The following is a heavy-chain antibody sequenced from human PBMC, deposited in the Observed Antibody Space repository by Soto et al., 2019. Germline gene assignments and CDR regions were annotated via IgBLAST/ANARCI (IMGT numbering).Heavy chain of an antibody. CDR1: GFTFSSYA. CDR3: ARDLIGGIQLLMDV. V-gene: IGHV3-30-3*01. CDR2: ISHDGSNK. J-gene: IGHJ6*02. Sequence: GGSLRLSCAASGFTFSSYAMHWVRQAPGKGLEWVAVISHDGSNKYYADSVKGRFTISRDNPKNTLYLQMNSLRAEDTAVYYCARDLIGGIQLLMDVWGQGTTVTVSS. D-gene: IGHD5-18*01.